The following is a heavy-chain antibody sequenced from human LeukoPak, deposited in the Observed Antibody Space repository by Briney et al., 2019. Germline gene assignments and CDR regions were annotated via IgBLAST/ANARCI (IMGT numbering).Heavy chain of an antibody. CDR2: VNPNDGAT. D-gene: IGHD1-26*01. CDR1: GYTFTDYY. V-gene: IGHV1-2*02. CDR3: ASLGATTLSYYGMDV. Sequence: GASVKVSCKASGYTFTDYYIHWVRQAPGHGLQLKGCVNPNDGATNYAQNFQGRVTLTRDPSITTLYMELTRLRSDDTAVIYCASLGATTLSYYGMDVWGQGTTVTVSS. J-gene: IGHJ6*02.